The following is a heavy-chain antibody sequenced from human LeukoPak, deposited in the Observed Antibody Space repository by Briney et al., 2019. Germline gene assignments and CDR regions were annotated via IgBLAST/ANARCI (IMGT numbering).Heavy chain of an antibody. J-gene: IGHJ4*02. CDR2: IRHDGSNT. V-gene: IGHV3-30*02. CDR1: GFTFRSYG. Sequence: GGSLRLSCEASGFTFRSYGMHWIRQAPGKGLEWVAFIRHDGSNTYYADSVKGRFTISRDNSKNTLDLQMNSLRAEDTAVYYCAKDLSYWGQGTLVTVSS. CDR3: AKDLSY.